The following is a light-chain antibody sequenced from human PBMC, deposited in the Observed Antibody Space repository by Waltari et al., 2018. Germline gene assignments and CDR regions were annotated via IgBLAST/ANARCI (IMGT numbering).Light chain of an antibody. CDR3: NSRDSSGNHLGV. J-gene: IGLJ2*01. CDR2: GKN. V-gene: IGLV3-19*01. Sequence: SSELTQDPAVSVALGQTVRITCQGDSLRRDYSSWYQQKPGPAPVLVIYGKNNRPSGIPDRFSGSSSGNTASLTITGAQAEDEADYYCNSRDSSGNHLGVFGGGTKLTVL. CDR1: SLRRDY.